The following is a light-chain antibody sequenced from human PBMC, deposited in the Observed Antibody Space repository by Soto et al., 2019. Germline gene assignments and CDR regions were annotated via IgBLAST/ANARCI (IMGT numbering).Light chain of an antibody. CDR1: QSVYNY. Sequence: EIVLTQSPATLSLSPGERATLSCRASQSVYNYLAWYQQKPGQAPRLLIYDASNRATGIPSRFSGSGSETDFTLTISSLEPEACAVYLCHHRSNGPVTVGGGTKVEIK. CDR2: DAS. J-gene: IGKJ4*01. CDR3: HHRSNGPVT. V-gene: IGKV3-11*01.